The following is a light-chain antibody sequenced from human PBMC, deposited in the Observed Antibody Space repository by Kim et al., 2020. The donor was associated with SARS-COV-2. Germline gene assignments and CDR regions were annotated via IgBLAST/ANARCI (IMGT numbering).Light chain of an antibody. CDR2: KDT. CDR1: TLPKQY. V-gene: IGLV3-25*03. Sequence: SPGQTARITCSGDTLPKQYAYWYQQKPGQAPVLMIYKDTERPSGIPERFSGSSSGTTVTLTISGVQAEDEADYYCQSADSSGAWVFGGGTKVTVL. J-gene: IGLJ3*02. CDR3: QSADSSGAWV.